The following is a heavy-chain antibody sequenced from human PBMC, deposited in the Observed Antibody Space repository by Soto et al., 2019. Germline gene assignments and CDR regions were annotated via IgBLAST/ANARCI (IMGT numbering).Heavy chain of an antibody. Sequence: ASVKVSCTASGYTFTSYGISWVRQAPGQGLEWMGWISAYNGNTNYAQKLQGRVTMTTDTSTSTAYMELRSLRSDDTAVYYCTVVAAGAHDAFDIWGQGTMVTVSS. D-gene: IGHD2-15*01. J-gene: IGHJ3*02. V-gene: IGHV1-18*01. CDR3: TVVAAGAHDAFDI. CDR1: GYTFTSYG. CDR2: ISAYNGNT.